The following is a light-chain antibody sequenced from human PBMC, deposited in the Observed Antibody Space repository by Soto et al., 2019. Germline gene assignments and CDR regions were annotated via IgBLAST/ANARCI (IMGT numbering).Light chain of an antibody. Sequence: QSALTQPPSVSAAPGQKVTISCSGSSSNIGNNYVFWYQQLPGTAPKLLIYDNNKRPSGIPDRFSGSKSGTSATLGITGLQTGDEADYYCGTWDSSLSAWVFGGGTKLTVL. CDR1: SSNIGNNY. CDR2: DNN. J-gene: IGLJ3*02. CDR3: GTWDSSLSAWV. V-gene: IGLV1-51*01.